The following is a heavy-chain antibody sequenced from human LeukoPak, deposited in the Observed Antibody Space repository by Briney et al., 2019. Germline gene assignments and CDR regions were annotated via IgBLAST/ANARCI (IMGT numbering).Heavy chain of an antibody. CDR2: IRGDGSDK. CDR3: ARGLNSAIDF. J-gene: IGHJ4*02. V-gene: IGHV3-7*04. Sequence: PGGSLRLSCAASGFNFGSYWMNWARQAPGKGLEWVANIRGDGSDKVYVGSVRGRFTISRDNADNSLYLKMNSLSVDDTAVYYCARGLNSAIDFWGQGTLVTVSS. CDR1: GFNFGSYW.